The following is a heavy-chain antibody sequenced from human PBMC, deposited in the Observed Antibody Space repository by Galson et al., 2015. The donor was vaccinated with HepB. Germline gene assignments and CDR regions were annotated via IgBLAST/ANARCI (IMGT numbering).Heavy chain of an antibody. Sequence: LRLSCAASGFNFSNYWMHWVRQAPGKGPVWVSHIKSDGINTYYADSVKGRFTISRDNAKDKVYLQMKSLRVEDTAIYYCGVRWGRWGQGTLVTVTS. CDR3: GVRWGR. CDR1: GFNFSNYW. CDR2: IKSDGINT. D-gene: IGHD1-26*01. J-gene: IGHJ4*02. V-gene: IGHV3-74*01.